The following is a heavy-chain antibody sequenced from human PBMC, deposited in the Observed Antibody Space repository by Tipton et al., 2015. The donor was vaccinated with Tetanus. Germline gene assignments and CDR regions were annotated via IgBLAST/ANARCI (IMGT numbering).Heavy chain of an antibody. CDR2: IYFSGST. D-gene: IGHD1-26*01. CDR1: GASISSGGYY. Sequence: TLSLTCTVSGASISSGGYYWTWIRQHPGKGLEWIGDIYFSGSTYYNPSLRSRVTISVGTSKNEFSLKLNSVTAADTAVYYCARDQARGARGWNYFDYWGQGTLVTVSS. J-gene: IGHJ4*02. V-gene: IGHV4-31*03. CDR3: ARDQARGARGWNYFDY.